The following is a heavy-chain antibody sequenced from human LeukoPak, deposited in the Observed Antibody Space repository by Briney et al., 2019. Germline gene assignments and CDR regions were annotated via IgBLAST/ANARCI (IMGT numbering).Heavy chain of an antibody. J-gene: IGHJ1*01. CDR1: GFTVNSNY. CDR2: IYSGGST. CDR3: ASMYFSQYLQH. Sequence: PGGSLRLSCAASGFTVNSNYMSWVRQAAGKGLEWVSVIYSGGSTYYADSVKGRFTISRDNSKNTLYLQMNSLRAEDTAVYYCASMYFSQYLQHWGQGTLVTVSS. V-gene: IGHV3-53*01. D-gene: IGHD2-8*01.